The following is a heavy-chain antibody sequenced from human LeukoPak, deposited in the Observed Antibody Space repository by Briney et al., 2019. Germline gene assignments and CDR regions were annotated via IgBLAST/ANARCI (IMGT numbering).Heavy chain of an antibody. CDR3: ASPTLYYYXRKGX. V-gene: IGHV3-21*01. Sequence: GGSLRLSCAASGFTFSSYSMNWVRQAPGKGLEWVSSISSSSSYIYYADSVKGRFTISRDNAKNSLYLQMNSLRAEDTAVYYCASPTLYYYXRKGXWGQGTLVTV. CDR1: GFTFSSYS. J-gene: IGHJ4*02. CDR2: ISSSSSYI. D-gene: IGHD3-22*01.